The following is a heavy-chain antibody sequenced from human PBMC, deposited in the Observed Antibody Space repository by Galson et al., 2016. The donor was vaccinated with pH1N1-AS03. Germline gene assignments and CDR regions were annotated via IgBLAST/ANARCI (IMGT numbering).Heavy chain of an antibody. V-gene: IGHV3-7*03. D-gene: IGHD6-19*01. CDR3: ARMQWRLPQYYFNC. CDR2: INHDGGEK. CDR1: GFTFSTYW. Sequence: SLRLSCAASGFTFSTYWMMWVRQAPGKGLEWVANINHDGGEKYYVDSVKGRFTISRDNAKNSLFLQMDSLRAEDTAVYFCARMQWRLPQYYFNCWGQGTLVTVSS. J-gene: IGHJ4*02.